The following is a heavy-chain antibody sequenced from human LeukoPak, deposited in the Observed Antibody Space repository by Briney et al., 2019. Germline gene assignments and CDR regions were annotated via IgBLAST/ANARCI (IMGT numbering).Heavy chain of an antibody. CDR1: GFTVSSNY. CDR2: IYSGGRT. J-gene: IGHJ3*02. CDR3: ARDHLGDAFDI. V-gene: IGHV3-66*01. Sequence: GGSLRLSCAASGFTVSSNYMSWVRQAPGKGLEWVSVIYSGGRTYYADSVKGRFTISRDNSKNTLYLQMNSLRAEDTAVYYCARDHLGDAFDIWGQGTMVTVSS. D-gene: IGHD1-26*01.